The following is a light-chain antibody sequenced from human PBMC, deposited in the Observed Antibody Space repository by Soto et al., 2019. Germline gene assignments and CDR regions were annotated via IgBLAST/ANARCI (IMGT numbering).Light chain of an antibody. CDR1: QSFSSY. V-gene: IGKV3-11*01. Sequence: EIVLTQSPATLSLSPGERATLSCRASQSFSSYLAWYQQKPGQAPRLLIYDASNRATGIPARFSGSGSGTDFTLTITRLEPEDFALYYCQQYGGSPITFGLGTRLEI. CDR3: QQYGGSPIT. CDR2: DAS. J-gene: IGKJ5*01.